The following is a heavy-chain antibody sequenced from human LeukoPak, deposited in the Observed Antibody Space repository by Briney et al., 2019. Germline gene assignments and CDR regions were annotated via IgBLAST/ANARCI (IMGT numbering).Heavy chain of an antibody. CDR2: INTNSGDT. J-gene: IGHJ4*02. CDR1: GYTLTGYY. D-gene: IGHD2/OR15-2a*01. Sequence: ASVRLSCTASGYTLTGYYMHWVRQAPGQGLEWMGCINTNSGDTYYAETFRGRVTITRDTSISTVYLQLSRLRSDDTAVYYCASDWVPQYYKSADSNLDCSGQGALVTVSS. CDR3: ASDWVPQYYKSADSNLDC. V-gene: IGHV1-2*02.